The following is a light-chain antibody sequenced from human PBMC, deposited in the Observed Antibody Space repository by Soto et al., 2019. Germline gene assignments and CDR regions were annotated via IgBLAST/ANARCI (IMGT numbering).Light chain of an antibody. Sequence: DIRMTQYPSFLSASVGGRVTMCCRASQAMNTYIAWYQQRPGAAPKLLVYGASTLYTGVPSRFSGSESGAVFTPTISRLEPEDFAVYYCQQYGSSGTFGQGTKVDIK. CDR2: GAS. V-gene: IGKV1-9*01. J-gene: IGKJ1*01. CDR1: QAMNTY. CDR3: QQYGSSGT.